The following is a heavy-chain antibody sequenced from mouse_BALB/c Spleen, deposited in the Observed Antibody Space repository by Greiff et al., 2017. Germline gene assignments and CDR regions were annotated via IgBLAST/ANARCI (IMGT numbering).Heavy chain of an antibody. CDR1: GFTFSSFG. D-gene: IGHD1-1*01. CDR2: ISSGSSTI. J-gene: IGHJ4*01. CDR3: ARSSYYGSSHYYAMDY. Sequence: EVKLMESGGGLVQPGGSRKLSCAASGFTFSSFGMHWVRQAPEKGLEWVAYISSGSSTIYYADTVKGRFTISRDNPKNTLFLQMTSLRSEDTAMYYCARSSYYGSSHYYAMDYWGQGTSVTVSS. V-gene: IGHV5-17*02.